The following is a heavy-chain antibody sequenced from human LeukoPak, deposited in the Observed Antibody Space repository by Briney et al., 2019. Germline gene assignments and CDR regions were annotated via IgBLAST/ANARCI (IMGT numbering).Heavy chain of an antibody. D-gene: IGHD1-1*01. CDR1: GFTFSSYG. J-gene: IGHJ4*01. CDR3: ARQSPLDLYFDY. Sequence: GGSLRLSCAVTGFTFSSYGMHWVRQAPGKGLEWVAVIWYDGSNKFYADSAKGRFTVSRDNSKNTLYLQLNSLRAEDTAVFYCARQSPLDLYFDYWGQGTLVTVSS. CDR2: IWYDGSNK. V-gene: IGHV3-33*01.